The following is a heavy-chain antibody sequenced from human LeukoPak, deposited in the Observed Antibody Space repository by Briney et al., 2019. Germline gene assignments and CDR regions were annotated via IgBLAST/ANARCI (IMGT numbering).Heavy chain of an antibody. CDR1: GGSISSHY. CDR2: MFYGGSA. J-gene: IGHJ5*02. Sequence: SETLSLTCTVSGGSISSHYWSWIRQPPGKGLEWIGYMFYGGSATYNSSLKSRVTISVDSSKNQFSLKLRSVIAADTAVYYCARGTTTAAYNWFDPWGQGTLVTVSS. V-gene: IGHV4-59*11. CDR3: ARGTTTAAYNWFDP. D-gene: IGHD4-11*01.